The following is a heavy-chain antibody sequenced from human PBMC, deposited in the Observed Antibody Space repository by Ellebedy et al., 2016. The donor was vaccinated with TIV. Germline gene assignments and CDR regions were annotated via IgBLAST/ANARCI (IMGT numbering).Heavy chain of an antibody. CDR3: ARVDSRLWGGRWFGESGFDY. CDR1: GGSISSRDYY. D-gene: IGHD3-10*01. Sequence: SETLSLTCTVSGGSISSRDYYWSWIRQPPGKGLEWIGYIYYNGHTFYNPSLKSRVAISLDMSKNQFFLKLSSVTAADTAVYYCARVDSRLWGGRWFGESGFDYWGQGTLVTVSS. V-gene: IGHV4-30-4*01. CDR2: IYYNGHT. J-gene: IGHJ4*02.